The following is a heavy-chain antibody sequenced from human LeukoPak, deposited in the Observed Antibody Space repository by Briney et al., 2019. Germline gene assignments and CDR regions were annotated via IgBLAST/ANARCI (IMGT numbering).Heavy chain of an antibody. V-gene: IGHV1-2*02. CDR2: INPNSGGT. Sequence: ASVKVSCKASGYTFTGYYMHWVRQAPGQGLEWMGWINPNSGGTNYAQKFQGRVTMTRDTSISTAYMELSRLRSDDTAVYYCAVIHYGDYAFDYWGQGTLVTVSS. D-gene: IGHD4-17*01. J-gene: IGHJ4*02. CDR1: GYTFTGYY. CDR3: AVIHYGDYAFDY.